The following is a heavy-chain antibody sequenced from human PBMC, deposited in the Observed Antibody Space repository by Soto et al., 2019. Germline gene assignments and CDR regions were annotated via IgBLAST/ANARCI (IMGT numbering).Heavy chain of an antibody. D-gene: IGHD3-10*02. CDR3: TIVRVADSALDH. CDR1: GFIFSNNG. Sequence: GGSLRLSCVGSGFIFSNNGMHWVRQTPGKGLEWVAFMSYDGGDTFYADSVKGRFTISRDNSKNTLFLHMCNLRAEDTATYYCTIVRVADSALDHWGQGTLVTVSS. J-gene: IGHJ4*02. CDR2: MSYDGGDT. V-gene: IGHV3-30*02.